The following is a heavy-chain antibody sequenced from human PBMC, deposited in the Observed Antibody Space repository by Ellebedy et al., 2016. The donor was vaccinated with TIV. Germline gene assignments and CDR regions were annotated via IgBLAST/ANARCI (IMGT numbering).Heavy chain of an antibody. CDR2: IDPSDSYT. V-gene: IGHV5-10-1*01. Sequence: GESLKISCKGSGYSFTSYWISWVRQMPGKGLEWMGRIDPSDSYTNYSPSFQGHVTISADKSISTAYLQWSSLKASDTAMYYCARDAWQWPPKERAFDIWGQGTMVTVSS. J-gene: IGHJ3*02. CDR1: GYSFTSYW. CDR3: ARDAWQWPPKERAFDI. D-gene: IGHD6-19*01.